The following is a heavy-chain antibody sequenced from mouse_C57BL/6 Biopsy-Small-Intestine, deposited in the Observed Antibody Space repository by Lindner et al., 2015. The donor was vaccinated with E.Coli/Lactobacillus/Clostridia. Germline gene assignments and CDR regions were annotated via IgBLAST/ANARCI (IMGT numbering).Heavy chain of an antibody. V-gene: IGHV5-17*01. Sequence: FTISRDNAKNTLFLQMTSLRSEDTAMYYCARDYDYRVDYWGQGTTLTVSS. CDR3: ARDYDYRVDY. D-gene: IGHD2-4*01. J-gene: IGHJ2*01.